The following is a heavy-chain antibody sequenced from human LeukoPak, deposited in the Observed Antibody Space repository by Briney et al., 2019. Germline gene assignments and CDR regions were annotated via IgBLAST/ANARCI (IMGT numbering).Heavy chain of an antibody. CDR1: GGSISDYY. J-gene: IGHJ4*02. V-gene: IGHV4-59*08. CDR3: ARRKRGSGGPFDY. Sequence: PSETLSLTCTVSGGSISDYYWTWIRQSPGTGLEWIGYMDYSGSTAYNPSLKSRVTISIDTSKKQFSLELSSVTAADTAIYFCARRKRGSGGPFDYWGQGTLVTVSS. CDR2: MDYSGST. D-gene: IGHD6-19*01.